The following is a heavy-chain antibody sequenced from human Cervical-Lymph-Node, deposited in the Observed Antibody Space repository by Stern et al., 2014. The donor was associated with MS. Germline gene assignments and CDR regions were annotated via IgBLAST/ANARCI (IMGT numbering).Heavy chain of an antibody. V-gene: IGHV3-23*01. CDR2: ISASGAGT. Sequence: EVQLLESGGGLVQPGGSLRLSCAGSGFTFTTYAMSWVRQAPGKGLEWVSAISASGAGTYYADSVKGRFTISRDISRNTVFLQMNSLTVEDTAVYYCAKTSGDIVVVPLAMGRRRSSSKACEHWGQGTLVTVSS. D-gene: IGHD2-2*01. J-gene: IGHJ4*02. CDR1: GFTFTTYA. CDR3: AKTSGDIVVVPLAMGRRRSSSKACEH.